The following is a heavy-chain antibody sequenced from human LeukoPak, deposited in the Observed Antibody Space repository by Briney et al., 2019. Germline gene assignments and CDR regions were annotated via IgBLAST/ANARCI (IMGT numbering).Heavy chain of an antibody. CDR3: AVSVQAAAIPAFDY. J-gene: IGHJ4*02. D-gene: IGHD6-25*01. V-gene: IGHV1-2*02. CDR1: GSIFAGHF. CDR2: VSPTDGST. Sequence: GASVKVSCKASGSIFAGHFRHWMRQAPGQGLEWMGWVSPTDGSTRYAQNFQGRVTMTRDPSISAAYMELSELGSDDTAVYYCAVSVQAAAIPAFDYWGQGALVIVSS.